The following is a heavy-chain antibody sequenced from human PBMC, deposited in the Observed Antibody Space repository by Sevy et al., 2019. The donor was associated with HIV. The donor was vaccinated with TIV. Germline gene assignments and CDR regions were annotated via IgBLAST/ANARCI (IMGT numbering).Heavy chain of an antibody. V-gene: IGHV3-15*01. Sequence: GGSLRLSCAASGFTFSNAWMSWVRQAPGKGLEWVGRIKSKTDGGTTDYAAPVKGRFTNSRDDSKNTLYLQMNSLKTEDTAVYYCTTDRFYDSSGYYPVIWGQGTLVTVSS. CDR3: TTDRFYDSSGYYPVI. J-gene: IGHJ4*02. CDR2: IKSKTDGGTT. CDR1: GFTFSNAW. D-gene: IGHD3-22*01.